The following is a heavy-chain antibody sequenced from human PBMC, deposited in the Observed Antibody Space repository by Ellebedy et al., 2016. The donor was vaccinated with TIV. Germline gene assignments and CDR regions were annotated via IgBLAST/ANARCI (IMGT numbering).Heavy chain of an antibody. Sequence: SVKVSXXASGYTFTSYGISWVRQAPGQGLEWMGGIIPIFGTANYAQKFQGRVTITADESTSTAYMELSSLRSEDTAVYYCAIGGVGIAARNGDYWGQGTLVTVSS. J-gene: IGHJ4*02. D-gene: IGHD6-6*01. CDR2: IIPIFGTA. CDR3: AIGGVGIAARNGDY. CDR1: GYTFTSYG. V-gene: IGHV1-69*13.